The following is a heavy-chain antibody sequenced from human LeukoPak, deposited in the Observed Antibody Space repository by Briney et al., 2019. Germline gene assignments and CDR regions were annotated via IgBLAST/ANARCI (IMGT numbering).Heavy chain of an antibody. CDR1: GGSISSGSYY. CDR2: IYYGGST. J-gene: IGHJ4*02. CDR3: ARSPTTVPLDGFGY. D-gene: IGHD4-17*01. V-gene: IGHV4-61*10. Sequence: PSETLSLTCTVSGGSISSGSYYWSWIRQPAGTGLEWIGYIYYGGSTNYNPSLKSRVTISVDTSKNQFSLKLSSVTAADTAVYYCARSPTTVPLDGFGYWGQGTLVTVSS.